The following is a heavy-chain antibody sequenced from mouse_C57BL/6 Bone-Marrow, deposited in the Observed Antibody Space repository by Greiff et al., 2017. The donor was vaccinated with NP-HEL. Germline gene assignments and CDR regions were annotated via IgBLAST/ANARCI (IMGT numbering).Heavy chain of an antibody. CDR2: ISSGGSYT. V-gene: IGHV5-6*01. D-gene: IGHD1-1*01. CDR1: GFTFSSYG. CDR3: ASFYPVYFDY. J-gene: IGHJ2*01. Sequence: EVMLVESGGDLVKPGGSLKLSCAASGFTFSSYGMSWVRQTPDKRLEWVATISSGGSYTYYPDSVKGRFTISRDNAKNTLYLQMSSLKSEDTAMYYCASFYPVYFDYWGQGTTLTVSS.